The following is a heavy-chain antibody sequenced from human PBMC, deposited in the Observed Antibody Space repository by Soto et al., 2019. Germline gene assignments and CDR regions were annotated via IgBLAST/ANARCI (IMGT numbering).Heavy chain of an antibody. Sequence: ASVKVSCKVSGYTFTGYYMHWLRQAPGQGLEWMGWINPNSGGTNYAQKFQGRVTMTRDTSISTAYMELSRLRSDDTAVYYCARVGATTYAFDIWGQGTMVTVSS. D-gene: IGHD1-26*01. V-gene: IGHV1-2*02. CDR1: GYTFTGYY. CDR3: ARVGATTYAFDI. CDR2: INPNSGGT. J-gene: IGHJ3*02.